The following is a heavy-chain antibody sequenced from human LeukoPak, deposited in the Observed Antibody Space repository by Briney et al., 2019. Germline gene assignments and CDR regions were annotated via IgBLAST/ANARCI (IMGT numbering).Heavy chain of an antibody. CDR3: AKAASGYGSGWGDDAFDI. J-gene: IGHJ3*02. V-gene: IGHV3-23*01. Sequence: GGSLRLSCAASGFTFSSYAMSWVRQAPGKGLEWVSAISGSGGSTYYADSVKGRFTISRDNSKNTLYLQMNSLRAEDTAVYYCAKAASGYGSGWGDDAFDIWGQGTMVTVSS. D-gene: IGHD6-19*01. CDR2: ISGSGGST. CDR1: GFTFSSYA.